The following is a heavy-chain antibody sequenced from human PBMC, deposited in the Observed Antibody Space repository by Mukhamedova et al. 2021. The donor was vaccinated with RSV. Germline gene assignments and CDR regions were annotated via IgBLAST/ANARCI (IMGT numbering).Heavy chain of an antibody. Sequence: RLMPGKGLEWMGVIYLSDSDTRYSPSFQGQVTISADKSINTAYLQWSSLKASDTAMYYCARRGVVTPSDAFDIWGQGTMVTVSS. D-gene: IGHD4-23*01. CDR3: ARRGVVTPSDAFDI. V-gene: IGHV5-51*01. J-gene: IGHJ3*02. CDR2: IYLSDSDT.